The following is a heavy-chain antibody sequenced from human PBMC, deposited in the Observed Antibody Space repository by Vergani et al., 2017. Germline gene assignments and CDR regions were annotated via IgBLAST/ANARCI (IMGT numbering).Heavy chain of an antibody. J-gene: IGHJ4*02. D-gene: IGHD4-17*01. CDR2: IYYSGST. CDR1: GGSISSGGYY. V-gene: IGHV4-31*03. Sequence: QVQLQESGPGLVKPSQTLSLTCTVSGGSISSGGYYWSWIRQHPGKGLEWIGYIYYSGSTYYNPSLKSRVTISVDTSKNQFSLRLASVTAADTAVYYCARPHIDYGDYYFDSWGQGILVTVSS. CDR3: ARPHIDYGDYYFDS.